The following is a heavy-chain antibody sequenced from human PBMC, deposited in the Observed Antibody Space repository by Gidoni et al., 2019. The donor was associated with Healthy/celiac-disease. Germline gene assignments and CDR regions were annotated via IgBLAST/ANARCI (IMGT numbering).Heavy chain of an antibody. J-gene: IGHJ6*02. CDR3: ASYCSSTSCYFHYYYGMDV. D-gene: IGHD2-2*01. CDR1: GFTFSRHA. CDR2: ISGSGGST. Sequence: EVQLLESGGGLVQPGGSLRLSCAASGFTFSRHAMRWVRQAPGKGLEWVSAISGSGGSTYYADSVKGRFTISRDNSKNTLYLQMNSLRAEDTAVYYCASYCSSTSCYFHYYYGMDVWGQGTTVTVSS. V-gene: IGHV3-23*01.